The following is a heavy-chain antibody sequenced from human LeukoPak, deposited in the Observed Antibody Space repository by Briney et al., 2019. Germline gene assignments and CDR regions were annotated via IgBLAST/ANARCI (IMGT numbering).Heavy chain of an antibody. J-gene: IGHJ3*02. D-gene: IGHD3-9*01. CDR1: GYTFTGYY. CDR2: INPSSGGT. Sequence: ASVKVSCKASGYTFTGYYMHWVRQAPGQGLEWMGWINPSSGGTNYAQKFQGRVTMTRDTSISTAYMELSSLRSDDTTVYYCARRRVYDILTSYAFDIWGQGTMVTVSS. CDR3: ARRRVYDILTSYAFDI. V-gene: IGHV1-2*02.